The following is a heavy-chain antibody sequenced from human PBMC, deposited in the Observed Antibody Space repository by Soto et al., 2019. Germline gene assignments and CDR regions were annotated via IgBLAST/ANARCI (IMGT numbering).Heavy chain of an antibody. J-gene: IGHJ4*02. CDR2: ISSSSSYI. Sequence: GGSLRLSCAASGFTFSSYSMNWVRQAPGKGLEWVSSISSSSSYIYYADSVKGRFTISRDNAKNSLYLQMNSLRAEDTAVYYCAKDWSRAAMNYWGQGTLVTVSS. V-gene: IGHV3-21*01. D-gene: IGHD5-18*01. CDR1: GFTFSSYS. CDR3: AKDWSRAAMNY.